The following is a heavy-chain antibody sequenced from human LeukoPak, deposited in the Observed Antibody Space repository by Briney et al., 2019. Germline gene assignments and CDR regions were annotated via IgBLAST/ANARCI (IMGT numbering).Heavy chain of an antibody. CDR3: VRDLGVGGSWPLDF. CDR2: ISYTGSS. J-gene: IGHJ4*02. Sequence: SETLSLTCVVSGAFVSTTSCLWGWVRQTPGKGLEWIGSISYTGSSYYNPSLNSRVTMSLDPAKNHFSLRMTSLTAADTAVYYCVRDLGVGGSWPLDFWGPGTVVIVSS. CDR1: GAFVSTTSCL. D-gene: IGHD2-15*01. V-gene: IGHV4-39*07.